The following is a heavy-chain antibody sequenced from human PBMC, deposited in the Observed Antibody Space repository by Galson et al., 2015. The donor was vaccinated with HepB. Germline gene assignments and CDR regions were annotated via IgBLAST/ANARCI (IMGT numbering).Heavy chain of an antibody. CDR3: AKGCTGLVGTSARVLNDYYGLDV. V-gene: IGHV3-23*01. Sequence: SLRLSCAASGFTFDDYAIHWVRQSPGKGLEWVSGISGSGRSAYYAESVKGRFTISRDNSKNTLFLQMDSLRVEDTAAYYCAKGCTGLVGTSARVLNDYYGLDVWGQGTTVTVSS. CDR1: GFTFDDYA. D-gene: IGHD1-26*01. J-gene: IGHJ6*02. CDR2: ISGSGRSA.